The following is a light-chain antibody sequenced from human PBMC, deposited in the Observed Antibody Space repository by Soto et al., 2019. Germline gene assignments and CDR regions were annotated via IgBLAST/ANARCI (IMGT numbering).Light chain of an antibody. V-gene: IGKV3-20*01. CDR3: QDYGSSPQT. Sequence: DIVLTRSPGTPSLSPGGRATLSCRAGQRISTNYLGWYQQKPGQAPRLLIYAASSRAAGIPDRFSGSAPGTVYTLTIRRLEPEDSAVYSCQDYGSSPQTFGQGTKVDIK. CDR1: QRISTNY. J-gene: IGKJ1*01. CDR2: AAS.